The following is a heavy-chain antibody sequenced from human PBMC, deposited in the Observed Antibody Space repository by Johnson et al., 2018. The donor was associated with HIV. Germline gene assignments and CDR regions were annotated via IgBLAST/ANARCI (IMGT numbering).Heavy chain of an antibody. V-gene: IGHV3-30*04. Sequence: QMHLVESGGGVVQPGRSLRLSCAASGFTFSSYAMHWVRQAPGKGLEWVAVIGYDGSDKYYADFVKGRFTISRDNAKNSLHLQMNSLRAEDTAVYYCERFGDMATSFHGFDIWGQGTMVTVSS. J-gene: IGHJ3*02. CDR1: GFTFSSYA. D-gene: IGHD5-24*01. CDR2: IGYDGSDK. CDR3: ERFGDMATSFHGFDI.